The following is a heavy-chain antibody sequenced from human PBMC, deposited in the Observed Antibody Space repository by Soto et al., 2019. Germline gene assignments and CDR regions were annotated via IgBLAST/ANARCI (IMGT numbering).Heavy chain of an antibody. CDR1: GFTFSSYA. J-gene: IGHJ4*02. D-gene: IGHD1-26*01. CDR3: AKGVGVTTSSGVDY. CDR2: ISGSGGST. Sequence: EVQLLESGGGLVQPGGSLRLSCAASGFTFSSYAMSWVRQAPGKGLEWVSAISGSGGSTYYAVSVKGRFTISRDNSKNTRYLQMNSLRAEDTAVYYCAKGVGVTTSSGVDYWGQGTLVTVSS. V-gene: IGHV3-23*01.